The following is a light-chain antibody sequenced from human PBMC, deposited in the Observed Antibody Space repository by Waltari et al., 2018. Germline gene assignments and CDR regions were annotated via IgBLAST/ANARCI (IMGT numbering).Light chain of an antibody. CDR1: QSVLYSSNNKNY. V-gene: IGKV4-1*01. J-gene: IGKJ1*01. CDR3: QQYYSRPWM. Sequence: DIVMTQSPDSLAVSLGERATINCNASQSVLYSSNNKNYLAWYQQKPGQPPKLLIYWACTPGSGVPDRFSGSGSGTDFTLTISSLQAEDVAVYYCQQYYSRPWMFGQGTKVESK. CDR2: WAC.